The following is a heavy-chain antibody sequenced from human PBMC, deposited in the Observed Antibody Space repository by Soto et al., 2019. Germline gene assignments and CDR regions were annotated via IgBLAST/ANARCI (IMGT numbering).Heavy chain of an antibody. CDR2: ISGSGGST. CDR1: GFTFSSYA. V-gene: IGHV3-23*01. CDR3: AKEPSSSFSLGYYYYYGMDV. J-gene: IGHJ6*02. D-gene: IGHD6-13*01. Sequence: LRLSCAASGFTFSSYAMSWVRQAPGKGLEWVSAISGSGGSTYYADSVKGRFTISRDNSKNTLYLQMNSLRAEDTAVYYCAKEPSSSFSLGYYYYYGMDVWGQGTTVTVSS.